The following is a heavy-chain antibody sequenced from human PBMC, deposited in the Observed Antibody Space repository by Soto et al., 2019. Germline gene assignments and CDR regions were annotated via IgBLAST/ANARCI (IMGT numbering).Heavy chain of an antibody. Sequence: ASVKVSCKASGYTFTSYGISWVRQAPGQGLEWMGWISAYNGNTNYAQKLQGRVTMTTDTSTSTAYMELRSLRSDDTAVYYCARDRGSYYFFCDWFDPWGQGTLVTVSS. CDR2: ISAYNGNT. CDR3: ARDRGSYYFFCDWFDP. CDR1: GYTFTSYG. D-gene: IGHD1-26*01. V-gene: IGHV1-18*01. J-gene: IGHJ5*02.